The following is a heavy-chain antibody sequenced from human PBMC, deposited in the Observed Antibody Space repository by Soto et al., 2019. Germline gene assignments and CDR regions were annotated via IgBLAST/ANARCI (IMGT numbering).Heavy chain of an antibody. J-gene: IGHJ6*02. D-gene: IGHD6-19*01. CDR3: VKDASSGCPYFYDMDV. CDR1: GFTFSSYG. V-gene: IGHV3-30*18. CDR2: ISYDGRNK. Sequence: GRYMKLSCAASGFTFSSYGMHWVRQAPGKGLEWVAVISYDGRNKYYADAVKGRFTISRDNSNNTLYLQMSSLRAEDTAVYYCVKDASSGCPYFYDMDVCCQGTTVTVSS.